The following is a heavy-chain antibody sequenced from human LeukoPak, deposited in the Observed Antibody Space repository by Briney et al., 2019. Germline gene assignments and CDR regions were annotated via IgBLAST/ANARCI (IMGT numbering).Heavy chain of an antibody. J-gene: IGHJ3*02. CDR3: AKDRYSSIAFDI. V-gene: IGHV3-23*01. CDR2: ISGSGGST. CDR1: GFTFSSYA. Sequence: GGSLRLSCAASGFTFSSYAMSWVRQAPGKGLEWVSAISGSGGSTYYADSVKGRFTISRDNSKNTLHLQMNSLRAEDTAVYYCAKDRYSSIAFDIWGQGTMVTVSS. D-gene: IGHD5-18*01.